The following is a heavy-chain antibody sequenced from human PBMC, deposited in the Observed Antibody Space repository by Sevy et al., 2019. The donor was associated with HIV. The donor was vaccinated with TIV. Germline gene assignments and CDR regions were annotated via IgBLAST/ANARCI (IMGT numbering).Heavy chain of an antibody. CDR1: GYSFTTYW. CDR2: IYPGDSDT. V-gene: IGHV5-51*01. CDR3: ARRNTNSKGYFDY. D-gene: IGHD1-1*01. Sequence: GESLKISCKGSGYSFTTYWIGWVRQMPGKGLEWMGIIYPGDSDTRYSPSFQGQVTISADKSISTAYLQWSSLKASDTAMYYCARRNTNSKGYFDYWGQGTLVTVSS. J-gene: IGHJ4*02.